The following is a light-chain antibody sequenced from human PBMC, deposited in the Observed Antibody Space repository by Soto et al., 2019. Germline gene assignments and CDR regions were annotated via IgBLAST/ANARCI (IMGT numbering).Light chain of an antibody. Sequence: QSALTQPASVSGSPGQSITISCTGTSSDVGAYKYVSWYQQHPGKAPKLIIYEVSNRPSGVSNRFSGSKSGNTASLTISGLQVEDETDYYCNSFTSSSTYVFGTGTKLTVL. CDR2: EVS. CDR1: SSDVGAYKY. V-gene: IGLV2-14*01. J-gene: IGLJ1*01. CDR3: NSFTSSSTYV.